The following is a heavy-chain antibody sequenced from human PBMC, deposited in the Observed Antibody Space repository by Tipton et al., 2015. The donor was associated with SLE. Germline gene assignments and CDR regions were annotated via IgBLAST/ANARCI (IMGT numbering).Heavy chain of an antibody. CDR2: IRSKVYGGTS. CDR3: ARGARGPDY. CDR1: GFIFGDYA. J-gene: IGHJ4*02. D-gene: IGHD6-6*01. Sequence: RSLRLSCTASGFIFGDYAMSWFRQAPGKGLEWVAFIRSKVYGGTSEYAASVKGRFSISIDDSKRIAYLQMNSLKTEDTAVYYCARGARGPDYWGQGTLVTVSS. V-gene: IGHV3-49*03.